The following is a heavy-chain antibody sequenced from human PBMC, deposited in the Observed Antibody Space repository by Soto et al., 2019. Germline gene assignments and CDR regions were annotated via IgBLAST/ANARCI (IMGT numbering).Heavy chain of an antibody. V-gene: IGHV3-7*03. D-gene: IGHD4-4*01. Sequence: HPGGSLRLSCAASGFTFSNYWMSWVRQAPGKGLEWVANIKPDGSEKYYVDSVRGRFTFSRDNAENSVYLQMNSLRAEDTAVYYCVRGFDYSFDYWGPGTLVTVSS. J-gene: IGHJ4*02. CDR1: GFTFSNYW. CDR3: VRGFDYSFDY. CDR2: IKPDGSEK.